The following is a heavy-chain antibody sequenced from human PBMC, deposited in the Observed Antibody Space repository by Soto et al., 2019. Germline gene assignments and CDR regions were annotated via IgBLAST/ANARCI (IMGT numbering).Heavy chain of an antibody. Sequence: PGGALRLSCAASGLDFSSEVMCWVRQAPGKGLEWVSSISGSGRTIYHAVSIRGRFAISRDNSKNSLCLQLNNMRVDDTAVCYCAKVASSYYYGMRVWGQVTTVIVYS. CDR2: ISGSGRTI. CDR3: AKVASSYYYGMRV. J-gene: IGHJ6*02. V-gene: IGHV3-23*01. CDR1: GLDFSSEV.